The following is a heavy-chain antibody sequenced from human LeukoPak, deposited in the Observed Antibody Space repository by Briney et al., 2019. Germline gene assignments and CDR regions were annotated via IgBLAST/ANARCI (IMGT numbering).Heavy chain of an antibody. CDR3: VSGQLDSLYYFDY. J-gene: IGHJ4*02. Sequence: PGGSLRLSCAASGFTFSNYWMHWARQAPGKGLVWVSRIHTDGISTTYADSVKGRFTISRDNAKNTLYLQMNSLRAEDTAVYYCVSGQLDSLYYFDYWGQGTLVTVSS. CDR2: IHTDGIST. CDR1: GFTFSNYW. V-gene: IGHV3-74*01. D-gene: IGHD1-1*01.